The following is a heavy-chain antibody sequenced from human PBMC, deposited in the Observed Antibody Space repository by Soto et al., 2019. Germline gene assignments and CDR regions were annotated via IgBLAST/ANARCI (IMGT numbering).Heavy chain of an antibody. V-gene: IGHV1-18*01. D-gene: IGHD3-22*01. Sequence: ASVKVSCKASGYTFTSYGISWVRQAPGQGLEWMGWISAYNGNTNYAQKLQGRVTMTTDTSTSTAYMELRSLRSDDTAVYYCARTWGMIVVEPPNGMDVWGQGTTVTVS. CDR3: ARTWGMIVVEPPNGMDV. J-gene: IGHJ6*02. CDR2: ISAYNGNT. CDR1: GYTFTSYG.